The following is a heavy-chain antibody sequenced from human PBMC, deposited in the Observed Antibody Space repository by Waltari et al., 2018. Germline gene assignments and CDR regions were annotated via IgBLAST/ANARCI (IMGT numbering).Heavy chain of an antibody. V-gene: IGHV3-23*04. Sequence: EVQLVESGGGLVQPGGSLRLSCAASGFTFSSYAMSWVRQAPGKGLEWVSAISGSGGSTYYADSVKGRFTISRDNSKNTLYLQMNSLRAEDTAVYYCAKQTYYYGSGSYYNVNYFDYWGQGTLVTVSS. CDR2: ISGSGGST. CDR1: GFTFSSYA. CDR3: AKQTYYYGSGSYYNVNYFDY. D-gene: IGHD3-10*01. J-gene: IGHJ4*02.